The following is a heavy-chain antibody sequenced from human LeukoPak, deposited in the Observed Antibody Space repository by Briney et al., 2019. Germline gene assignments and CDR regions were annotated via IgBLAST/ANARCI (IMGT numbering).Heavy chain of an antibody. V-gene: IGHV4-4*02. Sequence: SETLSLTCTVSGGSISSSNWWSWVRQPPGKGLECIGEIYHLGATNYNPSLKSRVTISVDKSKNQFSLKLSSVTAADTAVYYCARSTPLLWFGEFWYYFDYWGQGTLVTVSS. CDR3: ARSTPLLWFGEFWYYFDY. CDR2: IYHLGAT. CDR1: GGSISSSNW. D-gene: IGHD3-10*01. J-gene: IGHJ4*02.